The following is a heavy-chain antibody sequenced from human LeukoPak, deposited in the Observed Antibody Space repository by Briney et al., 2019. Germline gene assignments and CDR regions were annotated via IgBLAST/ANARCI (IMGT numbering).Heavy chain of an antibody. J-gene: IGHJ5*02. CDR3: ARVGIAVAGTGAWFDP. V-gene: IGHV1-18*01. Sequence: ASVKVSCKASGYTFTSYGISWVRQAPGQGLEWMGWNNAYNGNTNYAQKLQGRVTMTTDTSTSTAYMELRSLRADDTAVYYCARVGIAVAGTGAWFDPWGQGTLVTVSS. D-gene: IGHD6-19*01. CDR1: GYTFTSYG. CDR2: NNAYNGNT.